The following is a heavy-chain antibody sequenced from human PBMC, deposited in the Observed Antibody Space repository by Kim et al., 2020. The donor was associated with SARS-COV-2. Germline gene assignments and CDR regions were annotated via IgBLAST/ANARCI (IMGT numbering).Heavy chain of an antibody. Sequence: GESLKISCQGSGYDFVNYWIGWVRQLPGKSLEFMAVMYPGDSDTIYNPSFQDQVTISVDKSTKTAYLQWSSLKASDTAIYFCVTEGYAELPFDNWGQGTLVTVSS. CDR3: VTEGYAELPFDN. CDR2: MYPGDSDT. V-gene: IGHV5-51*01. J-gene: IGHJ4*02. D-gene: IGHD5-18*01. CDR1: GYDFVNYW.